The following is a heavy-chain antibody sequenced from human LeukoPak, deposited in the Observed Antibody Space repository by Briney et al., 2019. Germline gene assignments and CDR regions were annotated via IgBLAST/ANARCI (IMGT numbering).Heavy chain of an antibody. J-gene: IGHJ5*02. CDR1: GGSISGGSYY. Sequence: SQTLSLTCTVSGGSISGGSYYWSWIRQPAGKGLEWIGRIYTSGSTNYNPSLKSRVTISVDTSKNQFSLKLSSVTAADTAVYYCARGRAGRLSASNWFDPWGHGTLVTVSS. CDR3: ARGRAGRLSASNWFDP. CDR2: IYTSGST. V-gene: IGHV4-61*02. D-gene: IGHD6-19*01.